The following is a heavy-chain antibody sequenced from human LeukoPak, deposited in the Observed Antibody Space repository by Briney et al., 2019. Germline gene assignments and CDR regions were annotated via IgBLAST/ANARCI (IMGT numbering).Heavy chain of an antibody. V-gene: IGHV1-46*01. CDR1: GYTFTSYY. CDR3: ARDSSRYSSSWLFDY. D-gene: IGHD6-13*01. Sequence: ASVKVSCKASGYTFTSYYMHWVRQAPGQGLEWMGIINPSGGSTSYAQKFQGRVTMTRDTSISTAYMELSRLRSDDTAVYYCARDSSRYSSSWLFDYWGQGTLVTVSS. J-gene: IGHJ4*02. CDR2: INPSGGST.